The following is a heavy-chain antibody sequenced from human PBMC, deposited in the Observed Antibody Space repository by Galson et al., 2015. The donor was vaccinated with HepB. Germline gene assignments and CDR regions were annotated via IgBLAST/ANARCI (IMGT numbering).Heavy chain of an antibody. D-gene: IGHD4/OR15-4a*01. Sequence: SLRLSCAASESTFSSYTMNWVRQTPGKGLQWVSYISTNGATIHYADSVKGRFTIARDNAKNTMWLQMNSLRAEDTAVYYCATAKFGSGAYWTLDIWGQGTLVTVSS. CDR3: ATAKFGSGAYWTLDI. CDR2: ISTNGATI. V-gene: IGHV3-48*04. CDR1: ESTFSSYT. J-gene: IGHJ3*02.